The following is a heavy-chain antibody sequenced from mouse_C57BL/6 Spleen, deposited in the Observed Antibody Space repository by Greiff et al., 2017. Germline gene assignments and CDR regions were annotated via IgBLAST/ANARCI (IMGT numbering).Heavy chain of an antibody. CDR2: IYPGDGDT. CDR3: ARSDYYGSSNWFAY. CDR1: GYAFSSYW. Sequence: VKLQESGAELVKPGASVKISCKASGYAFSSYWMNWVKQRPGKGLEWIGQIYPGDGDTNYNGKFKGKATLTADKSSSTAYMQLSSLTSEDSAVYFCARSDYYGSSNWFAYWGQGTLVTVSA. D-gene: IGHD1-1*01. V-gene: IGHV1-80*01. J-gene: IGHJ3*01.